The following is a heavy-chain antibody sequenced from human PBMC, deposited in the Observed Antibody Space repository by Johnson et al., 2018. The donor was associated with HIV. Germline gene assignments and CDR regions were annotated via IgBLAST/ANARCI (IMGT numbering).Heavy chain of an antibody. V-gene: IGHV3-48*04. Sequence: VQLVESGGGLAQPGGALRLSCAASGFTFSSYAMSWVRQAPGKGLEWVSYISSSGGSIYYADSVSGRFTISRDNAKNSLYLQMNSLRAEDTALYYCAREGTTGRNDAFDIWGQGTMVTVSS. J-gene: IGHJ3*02. CDR3: AREGTTGRNDAFDI. D-gene: IGHD1-1*01. CDR2: ISSSGGSI. CDR1: GFTFSSYA.